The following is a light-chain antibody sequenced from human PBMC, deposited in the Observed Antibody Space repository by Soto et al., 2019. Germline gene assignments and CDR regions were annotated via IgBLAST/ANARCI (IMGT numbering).Light chain of an antibody. CDR3: QSYDSSLSGSV. CDR1: SSNIGAGYD. CDR2: GNT. Sequence: QSVLTQPPSVSGAPGQRVTISCTGSSSNIGAGYDVQWYQQLPGTAPKLLIYGNTNRPSGVPDRFSGSKSGTSVSLAITGLQTEDEADYYCQSYDSSLSGSVFGGGTQLTVL. V-gene: IGLV1-40*01. J-gene: IGLJ2*01.